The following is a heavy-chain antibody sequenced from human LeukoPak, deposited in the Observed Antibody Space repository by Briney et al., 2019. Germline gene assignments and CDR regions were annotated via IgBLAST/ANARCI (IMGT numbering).Heavy chain of an antibody. J-gene: IGHJ5*02. CDR1: GFTVSSNY. CDR3: ASADPRGYYDFS. CDR2: IYSGGST. Sequence: GGSLRLSCAASGFTVSSNYMSWVREAPGKGLEWVSVIYSGGSTYYADSVKGRFTISRDNSKNTLYLQMNSLRAEDTAVYYCASADPRGYYDFSWGQGTLVTVSS. D-gene: IGHD3-3*01. V-gene: IGHV3-53*01.